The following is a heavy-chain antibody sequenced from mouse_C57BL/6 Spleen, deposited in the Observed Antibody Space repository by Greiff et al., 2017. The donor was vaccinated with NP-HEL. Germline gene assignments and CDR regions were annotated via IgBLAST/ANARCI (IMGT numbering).Heavy chain of an antibody. V-gene: IGHV3-6*01. CDR2: ISYDGSN. Sequence: ESGPGLVKPSQSLSLTCSVTGYSITSGYYWNWIRQFPGNKLEWMGYISYDGSNNYNPSLKNRISITRDTSKNQFFLKLNSVTTEDTATYYCARAAQALYAMDYWGQGTSVTVSS. J-gene: IGHJ4*01. CDR3: ARAAQALYAMDY. D-gene: IGHD3-2*02. CDR1: GYSITSGYY.